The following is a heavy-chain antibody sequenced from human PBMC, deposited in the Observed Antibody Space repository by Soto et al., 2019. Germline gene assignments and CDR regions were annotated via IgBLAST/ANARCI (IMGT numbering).Heavy chain of an antibody. CDR2: ISAHNGNT. Sequence: QVHLVQSGAEVKKPGASVKVSCQASGYAFTTYGITWVRQAPGQGREWMGWISAHNGNTNYARKLQGRVTVTRDTSTSTAYMELRSLRSDDTAVYYCARGRSGDYWGQGALVTVSS. CDR3: ARGRSGDY. CDR1: GYAFTTYG. J-gene: IGHJ4*02. V-gene: IGHV1-18*01.